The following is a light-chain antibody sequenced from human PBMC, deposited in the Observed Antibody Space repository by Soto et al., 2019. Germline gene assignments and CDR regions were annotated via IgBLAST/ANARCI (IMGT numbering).Light chain of an antibody. Sequence: QSALTQPASVSGSPGQSITISCSGTRSDVGSFDLVSWYQQHPGKAPKLMIYEVTKRPSGISNRFSGSKSGNTASLTISGLQAEDEADYYCCAYAGSNSDVFGTGTKLTVL. J-gene: IGLJ1*01. CDR1: RSDVGSFDL. CDR3: CAYAGSNSDV. V-gene: IGLV2-23*02. CDR2: EVT.